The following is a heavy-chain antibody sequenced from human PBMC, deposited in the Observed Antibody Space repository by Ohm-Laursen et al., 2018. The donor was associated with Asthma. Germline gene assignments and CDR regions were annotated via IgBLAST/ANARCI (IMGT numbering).Heavy chain of an antibody. CDR2: ISYDGSNK. CDR3: ASNLFDYYDSSGYYPSYHY. CDR1: GFTFSSYG. V-gene: IGHV3-30*03. D-gene: IGHD3-22*01. Sequence: SLRLSCAASGFTFSSYGMHWVRQAPGKGLEWVAVISYDGSNKYYADSVKGRFTISRDNSKNTLYLQMNSLRAEDTAVYYCASNLFDYYDSSGYYPSYHYWGQGTLVTVSS. J-gene: IGHJ4*02.